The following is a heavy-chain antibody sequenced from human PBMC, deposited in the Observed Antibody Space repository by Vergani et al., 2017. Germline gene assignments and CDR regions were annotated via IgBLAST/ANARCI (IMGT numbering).Heavy chain of an antibody. D-gene: IGHD3-10*01. CDR3: AVRPRVNLVGGEIVTKRTFDY. V-gene: IGHV4-38-2*01. CDR2: IYHTGSA. CDR1: GYSITSGYY. Sequence: QVQLLESGPGLLKPSETLSLTCSVSGYSITSGYYRGWIRQPPGRGLEWIGSIYHTGSAYYNPSLKSRVTVSVDTSMNQVSLKLNSVTAADTAVYYCAVRPRVNLVGGEIVTKRTFDYWSQGSLVTVSS. J-gene: IGHJ4*02.